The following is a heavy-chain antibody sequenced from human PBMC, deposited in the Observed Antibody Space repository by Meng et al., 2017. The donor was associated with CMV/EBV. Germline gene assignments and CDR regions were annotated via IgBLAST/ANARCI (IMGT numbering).Heavy chain of an antibody. CDR2: IYYSGST. Sequence: SETLSPTCTVSGGSISSSSYYWGWIRQPPGKGLEWIGSIYYSGSTYYNPSLKSRVTISVDTSKNQFSLKLSSVTAADTAVYYCARVVAARPSPFDYWGQGTLVTVSS. CDR1: GGSISSSSYY. V-gene: IGHV4-39*01. CDR3: ARVVAARPSPFDY. J-gene: IGHJ4*02. D-gene: IGHD6-6*01.